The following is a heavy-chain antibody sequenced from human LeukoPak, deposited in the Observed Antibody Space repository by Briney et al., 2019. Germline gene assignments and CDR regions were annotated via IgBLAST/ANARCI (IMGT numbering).Heavy chain of an antibody. CDR1: GGSISSYY. J-gene: IGHJ3*02. CDR3: DNTNTTPTPNRRVPISVAMSTTQFPVTLSPVTAADTAVSYCARPGGAYHRAPPAFDI. Sequence: SETLTLTGTVSGGSISSYYGSWIGHPPGKGLDGMGYIYYRGSTNYNPSLKSRVTISVDTSKNQFSVKLSSVTAADTAVYYCDNTNTTPTPNRRVPISVAMSTTQFPVTLSPVTAADTAVSYCARPGGAYHRAPPAFDICGHRTMVTVSS. CDR2: IYYRGST. D-gene: IGHD1-1*01. V-gene: IGHV4-59*12.